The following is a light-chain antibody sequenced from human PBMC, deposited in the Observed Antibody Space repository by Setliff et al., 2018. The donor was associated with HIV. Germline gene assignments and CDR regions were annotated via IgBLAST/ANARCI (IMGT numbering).Light chain of an antibody. Sequence: LTQPASVSWFPGQSITIPCTGTSSDIGGYDYVSWYHQLPGKAPKLIIYDVTYRPSGVSDRFSGSKSGITAVLTISGLQAEDEGDYYCSSYTTTNTYAIFGGGTKVTVL. CDR3: SSYTTTNTYAI. CDR1: SSDIGGYDY. J-gene: IGLJ2*01. CDR2: DVT. V-gene: IGLV2-14*03.